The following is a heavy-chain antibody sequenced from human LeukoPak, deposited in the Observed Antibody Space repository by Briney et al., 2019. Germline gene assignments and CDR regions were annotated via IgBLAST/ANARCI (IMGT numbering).Heavy chain of an antibody. V-gene: IGHV3-64*01. Sequence: GGSLRLSCSASGFAFSNYPMHWVRQAPGKGLEYVSGISGNGGNTYYANSVKGRFTISRDNSKHTLYLQMGSLRAEDMAVYYCARSKRWLEHYWYFDLWGRGTLVTVSS. CDR1: GFAFSNYP. D-gene: IGHD5-24*01. CDR3: ARSKRWLEHYWYFDL. J-gene: IGHJ2*01. CDR2: ISGNGGNT.